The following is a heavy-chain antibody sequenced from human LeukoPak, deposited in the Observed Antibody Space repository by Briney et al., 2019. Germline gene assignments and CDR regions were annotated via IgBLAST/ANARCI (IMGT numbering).Heavy chain of an antibody. CDR3: ARHITGSGSAFDL. CDR1: AEFFSTYF. D-gene: IGHD3-10*01. V-gene: IGHV4-59*08. Sequence: SETLSLTCTVSAEFFSTYFWGWLRQPPGKGLEWIAYTHNNGATNYNTSLRSGATISVSKDQFSLQLSSVTAADTAVYYCARHITGSGSAFDLWGRGTLVTVSS. CDR2: THNNGAT. J-gene: IGHJ2*01.